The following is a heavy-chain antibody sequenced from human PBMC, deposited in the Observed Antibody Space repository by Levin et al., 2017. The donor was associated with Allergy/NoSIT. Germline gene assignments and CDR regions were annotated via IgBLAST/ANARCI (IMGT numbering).Heavy chain of an antibody. D-gene: IGHD3-10*01. Sequence: KPGGSLRLSCSGSGFIFSDYSFNWVRQAPGKGLEWISYIRSSGSHIFYADSVRGRFTISRDNAKKSLNLQMNSLRDEDTAVYYCTREGSSGSYSQDWGQGTLVTVSS. CDR1: GFIFSDYS. V-gene: IGHV3-21*05. CDR2: IRSSGSHI. CDR3: TREGSSGSYSQD. J-gene: IGHJ4*02.